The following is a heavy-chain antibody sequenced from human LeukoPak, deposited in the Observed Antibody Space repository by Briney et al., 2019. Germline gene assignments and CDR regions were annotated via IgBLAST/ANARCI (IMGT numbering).Heavy chain of an antibody. CDR1: GGSISSYY. D-gene: IGHD3-3*01. V-gene: IGHV4-59*01. J-gene: IGHJ6*02. Sequence: PSETLSLTCTVSGGSISSYYWSWIRQPPGKGLEWIGYIYYSGSTNYNPSLKSRVTISVDTSKNQFSLKLSSVTAADTAVYYCARAPMYYDFWSGYYRGAYYGMDVWGQGTTVTVSS. CDR3: ARAPMYYDFWSGYYRGAYYGMDV. CDR2: IYYSGST.